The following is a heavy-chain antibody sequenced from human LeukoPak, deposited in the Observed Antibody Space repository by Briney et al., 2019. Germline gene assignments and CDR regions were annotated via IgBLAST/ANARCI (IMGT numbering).Heavy chain of an antibody. D-gene: IGHD5-12*01. CDR2: ISGSGGST. V-gene: IGHV3-23*01. J-gene: IGHJ6*02. CDR1: GFTFSSYA. Sequence: GGSLRLSCAASGFTFSSYAMSWVRQAPGKGLEWVSAISGSGGSTYYADSVKGRFTISRDNSKNTLYLQMSSLRAEDTAVYYCAKYKWLRLGSDYYYYYYGMDVWGQGTTVTVSS. CDR3: AKYKWLRLGSDYYYYYYGMDV.